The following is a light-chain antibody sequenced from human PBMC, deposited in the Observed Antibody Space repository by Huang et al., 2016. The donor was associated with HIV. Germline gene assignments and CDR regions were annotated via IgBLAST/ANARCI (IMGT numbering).Light chain of an antibody. J-gene: IGKJ4*01. CDR2: GAS. CDR1: QSVNSE. CDR3: QQYNDLPLT. V-gene: IGKV3-15*01. Sequence: ETLMTQSPATLSVSPGERATLSCRASQSVNSELAWYQQKPGKAPRLLIFGASTSATGIPARFSGSESGTEFTLTISSLHSEDFAVYYCQQYNDLPLTFGGGTKVEIK.